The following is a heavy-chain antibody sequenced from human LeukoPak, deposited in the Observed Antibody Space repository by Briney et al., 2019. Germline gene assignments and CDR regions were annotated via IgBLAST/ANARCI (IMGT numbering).Heavy chain of an antibody. J-gene: IGHJ3*02. CDR2: MNPNSGNT. CDR1: GYTFTSYD. CDR3: ARVNDDDDAFDI. V-gene: IGHV1-8*03. D-gene: IGHD1-1*01. Sequence: ASVKVSCKASGYTFTSYDINWVRQATGQRLEWMGWMNPNSGNTGYAQKFQGRVTITRNTSISTAYMELSSLRSEDTAVYYCARVNDDDDAFDIWGQGTMVTVSS.